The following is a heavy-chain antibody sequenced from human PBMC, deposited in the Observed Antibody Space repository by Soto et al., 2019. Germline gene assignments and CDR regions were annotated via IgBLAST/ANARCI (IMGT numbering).Heavy chain of an antibody. Sequence: EVQLVESGGGLVQPGGSLRLSCAVSGLTFSDHFMDWVRQAPGKGLEWVARVKTRARDYATQYAASVEGRFTVSRDDSANSFYLQMNTLKTDDTAVYYCASPISGYDALRDRYFDFWGRGTLVTVSS. J-gene: IGHJ2*01. CDR1: GLTFSDHF. CDR2: VKTRARDYAT. D-gene: IGHD3-16*01. CDR3: ASPISGYDALRDRYFDF. V-gene: IGHV3-72*01.